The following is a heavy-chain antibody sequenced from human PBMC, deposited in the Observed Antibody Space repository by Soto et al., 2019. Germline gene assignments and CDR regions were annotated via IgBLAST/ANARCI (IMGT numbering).Heavy chain of an antibody. Sequence: QLQLQESVPGLVKPSETLSLTCTVTGRSISSSYYYWGWIRQPPGKGLEWIGNIYYDGNTYYNPSLTRRVTXSXDXXKNQFSLKMTSVPAADTAVYSCASFVSRNYWYFDLWGPGTLVTVSS. D-gene: IGHD3-3*01. CDR3: ASFVSRNYWYFDL. CDR1: GRSISSSYYY. J-gene: IGHJ2*01. V-gene: IGHV4-39*01. CDR2: IYYDGNT.